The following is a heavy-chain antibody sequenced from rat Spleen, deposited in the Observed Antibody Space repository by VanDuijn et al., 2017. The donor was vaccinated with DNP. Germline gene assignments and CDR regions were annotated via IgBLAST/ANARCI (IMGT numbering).Heavy chain of an antibody. CDR3: GRYGLRVYFEY. D-gene: IGHD1-7*01. Sequence: EVQLQESGPGLVKPSQSLSLTCSVTGYSITSNYWGWIRKFPGSEMEWIGHISYSGSTSYIPSLKSRISITRDTSKNHFFLQLNSVTTEDTATYYCGRYGLRVYFEYWGQGVMVTVSS. J-gene: IGHJ2*01. CDR1: GYSITSNY. V-gene: IGHV3-1*01. CDR2: ISYSGST.